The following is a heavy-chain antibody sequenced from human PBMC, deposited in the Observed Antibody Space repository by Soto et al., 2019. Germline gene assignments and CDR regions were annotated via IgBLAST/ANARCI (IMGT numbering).Heavy chain of an antibody. Sequence: QVQLQESGPGLVKPSQTLSLTCTVSGGSISSGGYYWSWIRQHPGKGLEWIGYIYYSGSTYYNPSLTGRLTLSVDTSKNQFSLELSSVTAADTAVYYCARVGYRRPDDGMDVWGQGTTVTVSS. CDR2: IYYSGST. J-gene: IGHJ6*02. CDR1: GGSISSGGYY. D-gene: IGHD2-15*01. V-gene: IGHV4-31*03. CDR3: ARVGYRRPDDGMDV.